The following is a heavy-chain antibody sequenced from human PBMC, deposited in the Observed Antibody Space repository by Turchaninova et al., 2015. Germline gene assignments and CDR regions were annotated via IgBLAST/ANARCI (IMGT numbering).Heavy chain of an antibody. CDR2: ISGSGAGT. J-gene: IGHJ4*02. Sequence: EVQLVESGGGLIQPGGSLRLSCAASGFTFSNHAMSWVRQAPGKGLEWVAAISGSGAGTYYADFVKGRFTISRDNSKNTLYLQMNSLRAEDTAVYYCARTRFSGVYYFEYWGQGTQVTVSS. D-gene: IGHD5-12*01. V-gene: IGHV3-23*04. CDR1: GFTFSNHA. CDR3: ARTRFSGVYYFEY.